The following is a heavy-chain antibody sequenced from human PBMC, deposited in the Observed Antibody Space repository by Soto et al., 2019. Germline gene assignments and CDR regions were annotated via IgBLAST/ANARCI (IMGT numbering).Heavy chain of an antibody. Sequence: QVHLAQSGAEMKKPGSSMRVSCEASGGAISTSVIGWVRQAPGQGLEWMGGIIPFFGGPKYAQKFQGRVTISADESLSTVYLEMTSVKSEDTPTYYCARDRRIGWRHDAFDVWGPGALIIVSS. CDR2: IIPFFGGP. CDR3: ARDRRIGWRHDAFDV. CDR1: GGAISTSV. D-gene: IGHD3-22*01. V-gene: IGHV1-69*01. J-gene: IGHJ3*01.